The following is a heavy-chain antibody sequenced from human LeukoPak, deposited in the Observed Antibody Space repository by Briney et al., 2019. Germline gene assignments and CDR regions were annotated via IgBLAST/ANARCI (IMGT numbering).Heavy chain of an antibody. CDR1: GGSFSGYY. Sequence: LTCAXXGGSFSGYYXSWIRQPPGKGLXWIGEINHSGSTNYNPSLKSRVTISVDTSKNQFSLKLSSVTAADTAVYYCARLSYYYDSSGYYGVWGQGTLVTVSS. CDR2: INHSGST. J-gene: IGHJ4*02. CDR3: ARLSYYYDSSGYYGV. V-gene: IGHV4-34*01. D-gene: IGHD3-22*01.